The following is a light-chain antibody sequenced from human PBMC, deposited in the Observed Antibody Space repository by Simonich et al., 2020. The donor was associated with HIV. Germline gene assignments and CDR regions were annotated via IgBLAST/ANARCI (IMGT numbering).Light chain of an antibody. CDR1: QSVLYSSNNKNY. CDR2: WAS. CDR3: QQYYSTPLT. Sequence: DIVMTQSPDSLSVSLGERATINCKSNQSVLYSSNNKNYLAWYQQKPGQPPKLLIYWASTRESGVPGRFGGSGSGTDFTLTISSLQAEDVAVYYCQQYYSTPLTFGGGTKVEIK. V-gene: IGKV4-1*01. J-gene: IGKJ4*01.